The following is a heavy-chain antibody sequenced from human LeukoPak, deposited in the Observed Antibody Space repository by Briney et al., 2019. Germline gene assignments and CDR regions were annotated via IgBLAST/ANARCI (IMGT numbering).Heavy chain of an antibody. D-gene: IGHD2-15*01. V-gene: IGHV3-30*03. CDR2: ISYDGSNK. Sequence: GGSLRLSCAASGFTFSTYGLHWVRQAPGKGLEWVALISYDGSNKYYADSVKGRFTISNDNSKNTSYLQMNSLRSEDTAVYYCASIVVVEAATPHFDYWGQGTLVTVSS. CDR1: GFTFSTYG. CDR3: ASIVVVEAATPHFDY. J-gene: IGHJ4*02.